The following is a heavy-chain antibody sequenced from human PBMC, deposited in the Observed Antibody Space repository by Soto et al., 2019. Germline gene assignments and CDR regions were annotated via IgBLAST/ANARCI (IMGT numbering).Heavy chain of an antibody. J-gene: IGHJ6*02. CDR2: IYSGGST. CDR3: CGDYPTVEKEHKYYYGMDV. CDR1: GFTVSRNY. Sequence: PGGSLRLSCAASGFTVSRNYMSWVRQAPGKGLEWVSVIYSGGSTYYADSVKGRFTISRDNSKNTLYLQMNSLRAEDTAVYYCCGDYPTVEKEHKYYYGMDVWGQGTTVTVSS. V-gene: IGHV3-53*01. D-gene: IGHD4-17*01.